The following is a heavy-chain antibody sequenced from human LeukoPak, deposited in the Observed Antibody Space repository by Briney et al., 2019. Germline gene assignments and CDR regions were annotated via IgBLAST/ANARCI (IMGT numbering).Heavy chain of an antibody. CDR3: ARVVTTVTPNWFDP. D-gene: IGHD4-11*01. V-gene: IGHV4-30-2*01. CDR1: GGSIRSGGYS. CDR2: IYHSGST. J-gene: IGHJ5*02. Sequence: SQTLSLTCTVSGGSIRSGGYSWSWIRQPPGKGLEWIGYIYHSGSTYYNPSLKSRVTISVDRSKNQFSLKLSSVTAADTAVYYCARVVTTVTPNWFDPWGQGTLVTVSS.